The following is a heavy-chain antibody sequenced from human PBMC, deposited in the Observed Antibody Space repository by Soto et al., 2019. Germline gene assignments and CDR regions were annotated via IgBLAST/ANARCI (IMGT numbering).Heavy chain of an antibody. J-gene: IGHJ4*02. CDR2: ISHSGST. Sequence: QVQLQESGPGLVKPSGTLSLTCAVSGGSISSSKWWSWVRQSPGKGLEWIGEISHSGSTNYKPSLKSRVTISGDKSKKQFSLKLSSVTAADTAVYYCAGDYGDYGSFAYWGQGTLVTVSS. D-gene: IGHD4-17*01. CDR1: GGSISSSKW. CDR3: AGDYGDYGSFAY. V-gene: IGHV4-4*02.